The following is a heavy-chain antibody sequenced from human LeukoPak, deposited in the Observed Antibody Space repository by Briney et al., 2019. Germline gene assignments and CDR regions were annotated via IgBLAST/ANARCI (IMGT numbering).Heavy chain of an antibody. V-gene: IGHV1-2*02. Sequence: ASVKVSCKASGYTFTSYYMHWVRQAPEQGLEWMGWINPNSGGTNYAQKFQGRVTMTRDTSISTAYMELSRLRSDDTAVFYCARGVAPQGGSGTYYHWFDPWGQGTLVTVSS. D-gene: IGHD3-10*01. CDR2: INPNSGGT. CDR3: ARGVAPQGGSGTYYHWFDP. J-gene: IGHJ5*02. CDR1: GYTFTSYY.